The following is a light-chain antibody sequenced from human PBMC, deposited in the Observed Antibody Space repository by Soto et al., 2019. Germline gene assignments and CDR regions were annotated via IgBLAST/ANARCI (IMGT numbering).Light chain of an antibody. CDR2: DVS. CDR1: SSDVGGYNY. Sequence: QSALTQPRSVSGSPGQSVTISCTGTSSDVGGYNYVSWYQQHPGKAPKLMIYDVSKRPSGVPDRFSGSKSGNTASLTISGLQAEDEADSYCSSYTSSSTLFGTGTKLTVL. J-gene: IGLJ1*01. V-gene: IGLV2-11*01. CDR3: SSYTSSSTL.